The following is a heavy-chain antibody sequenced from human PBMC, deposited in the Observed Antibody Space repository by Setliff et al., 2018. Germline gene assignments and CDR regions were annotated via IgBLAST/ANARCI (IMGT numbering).Heavy chain of an antibody. V-gene: IGHV4-34*01. Sequence: SETLSLTCTVYGGSLSNYYWSWVRQPPGQGPEWIVEINHSGITNYNPSLKNRLTISLDTPKNQIVLKLTSVTAADTAVYYCARVTNWGLDLRFDPRGQGILVTVSS. J-gene: IGHJ5*02. CDR2: INHSGIT. CDR1: GGSLSNYY. CDR3: ARVTNWGLDLRFDP. D-gene: IGHD7-27*01.